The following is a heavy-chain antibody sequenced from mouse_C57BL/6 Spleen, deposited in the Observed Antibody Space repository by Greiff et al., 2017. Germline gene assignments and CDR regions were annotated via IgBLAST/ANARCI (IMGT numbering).Heavy chain of an antibody. V-gene: IGHV1-80*01. J-gene: IGHJ4*01. CDR2: IYPGDGGT. CDR1: GYAFSSYW. Sequence: QVQLQQSGAELVKPGASVKLSCKASGYAFSSYWMNWVKQRPGKGLEWIGQIYPGDGGTNYNEKFKGKATLTADNSSSTAYMKRRSLESEDSAVYVRTRGLAYAMDYWGQGTSVTVSS. CDR3: TRGLAYAMDY. D-gene: IGHD3-1*01.